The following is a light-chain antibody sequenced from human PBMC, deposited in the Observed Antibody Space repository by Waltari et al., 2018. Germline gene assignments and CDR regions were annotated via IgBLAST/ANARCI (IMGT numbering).Light chain of an antibody. CDR2: RNK. CDR3: ASWDDSHYV. Sequence: QSVLTQPPSASETPGQRGTLPCSGINPTLGSHYLYWYQQHPGTAPKLLITRNKPRPSGVPDRFSASKSGTSASLAIDGLRSEDEAVYYCASWDDSHYVFGPGTQVTVL. CDR1: NPTLGSHY. V-gene: IGLV1-47*01. J-gene: IGLJ1*01.